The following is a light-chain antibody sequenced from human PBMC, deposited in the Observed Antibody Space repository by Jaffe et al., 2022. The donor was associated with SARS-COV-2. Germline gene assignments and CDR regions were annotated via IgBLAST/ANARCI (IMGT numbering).Light chain of an antibody. CDR1: SSNIGNNY. J-gene: IGLJ2*01. V-gene: IGLV1-51*02. CDR3: GTWDSSLSAVV. Sequence: QSVLTQPPSVSAAPGQKVTISCSGSSSNIGNNYVSWYQQLPGTAPKLLIYENDGRPSGIPDRFSGSKSGTSATLGITGLQTGDEAEYYCGTWDSSLSAVVFGGGTKLTVL. CDR2: END.